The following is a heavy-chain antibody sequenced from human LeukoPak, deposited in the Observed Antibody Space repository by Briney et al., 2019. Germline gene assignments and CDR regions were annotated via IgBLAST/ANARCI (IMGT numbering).Heavy chain of an antibody. D-gene: IGHD6-13*01. Sequence: GGSLRLSCAASGFTFSSYAMSWVRQAPGKGLEWVSTISGSGGSTYYADSVKGRFTISRDNSKNTLYLQMNSLRAEDTAVYYCAKAIAAPVWYFDLWGRGTLVTVSS. CDR3: AKAIAAPVWYFDL. V-gene: IGHV3-23*01. CDR2: ISGSGGST. CDR1: GFTFSSYA. J-gene: IGHJ2*01.